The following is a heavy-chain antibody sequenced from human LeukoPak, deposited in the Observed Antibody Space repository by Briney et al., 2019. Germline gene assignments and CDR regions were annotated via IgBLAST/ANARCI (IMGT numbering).Heavy chain of an antibody. Sequence: SETLSLTCNVSGGSMNTYYWSWIRQPPGEALEWIGYVYSNGYTNYNPSLRSRVTMSVDTSKNQFSLKLSSVTAADTAVYYCARDFPLYGSGSYYDAFDIWGQGTMVTVSS. D-gene: IGHD3-10*01. CDR3: ARDFPLYGSGSYYDAFDI. V-gene: IGHV4-59*01. CDR1: GGSMNTYY. J-gene: IGHJ3*02. CDR2: VYSNGYT.